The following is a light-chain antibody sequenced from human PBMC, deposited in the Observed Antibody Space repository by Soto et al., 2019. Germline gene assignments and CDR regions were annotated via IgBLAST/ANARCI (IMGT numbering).Light chain of an antibody. CDR2: DVS. Sequence: QYALTQPRSVSGSPGQSVTISCTGTSSDVGGYNYVSWYQQHPGKAPKLMIYDVSKRPSGVPDRFSGSKSGNTASLTISGLQAEDEADYCCCSYAGSYTRVFGGGTQLTVL. J-gene: IGLJ3*02. CDR1: SSDVGGYNY. CDR3: CSYAGSYTRV. V-gene: IGLV2-11*01.